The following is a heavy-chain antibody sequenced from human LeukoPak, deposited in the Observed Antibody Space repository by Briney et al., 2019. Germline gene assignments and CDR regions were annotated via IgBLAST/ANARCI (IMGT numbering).Heavy chain of an antibody. Sequence: SCKASGGTFSSYAMHWVRQAPGKGLEWVAVISYDGRDKYYADSVKGRFTISRDNSKNTLYLQMNSLRAGDTAVYSCARPYSSGWYGDFDYWGQGTLVTVSS. CDR1: GGTFSSYA. CDR2: ISYDGRDK. V-gene: IGHV3-30*04. CDR3: ARPYSSGWYGDFDY. D-gene: IGHD6-19*01. J-gene: IGHJ4*02.